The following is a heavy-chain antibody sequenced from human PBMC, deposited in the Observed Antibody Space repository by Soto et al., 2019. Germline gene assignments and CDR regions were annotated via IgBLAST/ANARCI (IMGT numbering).Heavy chain of an antibody. D-gene: IGHD6-19*01. J-gene: IGHJ4*02. CDR1: GFTFEDYA. V-gene: IGHV3-9*01. Sequence: PGGSLRLSCAASGFTFEDYAMHWVRQAPGKGLEWVSGVSWDSASVGYADSVKGRFTVSRDNAKNSLFLEMNSLIPDDTAFYYCAKTGIRKQWLAPSFDCWGQGMLVTVSS. CDR2: VSWDSASV. CDR3: AKTGIRKQWLAPSFDC.